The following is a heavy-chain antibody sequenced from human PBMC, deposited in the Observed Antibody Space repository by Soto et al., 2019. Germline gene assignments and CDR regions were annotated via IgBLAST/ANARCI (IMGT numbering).Heavy chain of an antibody. CDR1: GYSFTSYW. J-gene: IGHJ4*02. Sequence: PXESLKLSWKCSGYSFTSYWIGWVLQMPGKGLEWMGIIYPGDSDTRYSPSFQGQVTISADKSISTAYLQWSSLKASDTAMYYCARLWGGGSCSFDYWGQGTLVTVS. V-gene: IGHV5-51*01. CDR2: IYPGDSDT. D-gene: IGHD2-15*01. CDR3: ARLWGGGSCSFDY.